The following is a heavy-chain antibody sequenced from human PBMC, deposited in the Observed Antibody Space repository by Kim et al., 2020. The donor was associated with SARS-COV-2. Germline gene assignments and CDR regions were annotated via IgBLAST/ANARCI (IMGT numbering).Heavy chain of an antibody. Sequence: SVKVSCKASGGTFSSYAISWVRQAPGQGLEWMGRIIPILGIANYAQKFQGRVTITADKSTSTAYMELSSLRSEDTAVYYCATPNYYDSSGYYSDFDYWGQGTLVTVSS. D-gene: IGHD3-22*01. CDR1: GGTFSSYA. CDR3: ATPNYYDSSGYYSDFDY. CDR2: IIPILGIA. J-gene: IGHJ4*02. V-gene: IGHV1-69*04.